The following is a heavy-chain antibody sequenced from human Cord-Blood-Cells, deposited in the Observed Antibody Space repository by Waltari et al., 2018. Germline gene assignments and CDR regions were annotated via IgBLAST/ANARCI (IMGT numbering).Heavy chain of an antibody. CDR3: ARAGGDGDYVNIPFDY. V-gene: IGHV1-69*06. CDR1: GGTFSSYA. CDR2: IIPIFGTA. J-gene: IGHJ4*02. Sequence: QVQLVQSGAEVKKPGSSVKVSCKASGGTFSSYAIRWVRQAPGQGLEWMGGIIPIFGTANYAQKFQGRVTITADKSTSTAYMELSSLRSEDTAVYYCARAGGDGDYVNIPFDYWGQGTLVTVSS. D-gene: IGHD4-17*01.